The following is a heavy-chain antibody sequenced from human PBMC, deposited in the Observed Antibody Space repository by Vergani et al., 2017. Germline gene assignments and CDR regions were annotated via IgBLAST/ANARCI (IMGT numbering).Heavy chain of an antibody. Sequence: QVELVESGGGVVQPGGSLRLSCAASGFAFSDFAMHWLRPAPGKGPEWVALISYDGNSKYYGDSLKGQFTISRDNSKNTLYLQMSELQTEETAVYYCVKGGYCTSASCKDAFDVWGRETLVMVSS. CDR2: ISYDGNSK. D-gene: IGHD2-2*01. J-gene: IGHJ3*01. CDR1: GFAFSDFA. V-gene: IGHV3-30*18. CDR3: VKGGYCTSASCKDAFDV.